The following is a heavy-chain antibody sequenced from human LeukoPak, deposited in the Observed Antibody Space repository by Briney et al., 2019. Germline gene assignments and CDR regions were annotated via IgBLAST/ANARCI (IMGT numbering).Heavy chain of an antibody. D-gene: IGHD5-18*01. V-gene: IGHV4-59*01. Sequence: PSETLSLTCTASGGSINNFYWSWIRQPPGKGLEWIGYIYYSGGTNYNPSLKSRLTISVDTSKNQFSLKLRSVTAADTAVYYCARAGSGYSYGYGGNWFDPWGQGTLVTVSS. CDR1: GGSINNFY. J-gene: IGHJ5*02. CDR3: ARAGSGYSYGYGGNWFDP. CDR2: IYYSGGT.